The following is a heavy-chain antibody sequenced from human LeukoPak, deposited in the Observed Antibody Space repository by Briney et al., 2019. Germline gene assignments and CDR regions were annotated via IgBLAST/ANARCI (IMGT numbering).Heavy chain of an antibody. D-gene: IGHD3-22*01. CDR2: INWNGGST. CDR1: GFTFDDYG. J-gene: IGHJ4*02. CDR3: AGALYYYDSSGYSY. V-gene: IGHV3-20*04. Sequence: GGSLRLSCAASGFTFDDYGMNWVRQGPGKGLEWVSGINWNGGSTGYADSVKGRFTISRDNSKNTLYLQMNSLRAEDTAVYYCAGALYYYDSSGYSYWGQGTLVTVSS.